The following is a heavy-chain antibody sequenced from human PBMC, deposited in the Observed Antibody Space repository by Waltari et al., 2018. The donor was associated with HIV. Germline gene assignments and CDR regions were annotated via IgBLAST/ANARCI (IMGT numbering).Heavy chain of an antibody. CDR1: GDSILTGGYS. CDR3: ATSKVLSGNYFYGLDV. CDR2: VYGGGNT. D-gene: IGHD3-3*01. Sequence: QVQLQESGPGLAQPSQTLSLTCSVFGDSILTGGYSHSLLRLSAGRGMEWIGRVYGGGNTYYNPSLRSRVTISIDTAKNQHSLNLTSVTAADSAVYFCATSKVLSGNYFYGLDVWARGPRSSSL. V-gene: IGHV4-61*02. J-gene: IGHJ6*02.